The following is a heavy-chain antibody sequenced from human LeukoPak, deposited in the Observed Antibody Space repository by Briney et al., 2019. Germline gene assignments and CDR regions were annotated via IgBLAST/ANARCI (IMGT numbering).Heavy chain of an antibody. D-gene: IGHD3-16*01. CDR2: IYYSGGT. Sequence: PSETLSLTCTVSGGSISSYYWSWIRQPPGKGLGWIGYIYYSGGTNYNPSLKSRVTISVDTSKNQFSLKLSSVIAADTAVYYCARGYDYVDYWGQGTLVTVSS. CDR1: GGSISSYY. V-gene: IGHV4-59*01. CDR3: ARGYDYVDY. J-gene: IGHJ4*02.